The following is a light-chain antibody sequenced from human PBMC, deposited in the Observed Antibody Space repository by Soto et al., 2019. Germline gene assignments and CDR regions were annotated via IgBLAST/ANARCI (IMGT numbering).Light chain of an antibody. CDR2: DAS. CDR1: HDVSRN. V-gene: IGKV1-33*01. CDR3: QQYNSMLS. Sequence: DIQMTQSPSSLSASVGDRVTIACQSSHDVSRNLNWFQQKPGEAPKLLIYDASNLERGVPSRFGGSGSGTDFTLTISSLQPEDVATYYCQQYNSMLSFGGGTEVEIK. J-gene: IGKJ4*01.